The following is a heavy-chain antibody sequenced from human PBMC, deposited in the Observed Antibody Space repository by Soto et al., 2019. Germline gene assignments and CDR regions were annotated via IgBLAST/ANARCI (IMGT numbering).Heavy chain of an antibody. CDR3: ARGMTTVTTFDY. CDR2: IYHSGST. CDR1: VGSISSGGYS. D-gene: IGHD4-17*01. V-gene: IGHV4-30-2*01. J-gene: IGHJ4*02. Sequence: SETLSLTCAGSVGSISSGGYSWSWIRQPPGKGLEWIGYIYHSGSTYYNPSLKSRVTISVDRSKNQVSLKLSSVTAADTAVYYCARGMTTVTTFDYWGQGTLVTVSS.